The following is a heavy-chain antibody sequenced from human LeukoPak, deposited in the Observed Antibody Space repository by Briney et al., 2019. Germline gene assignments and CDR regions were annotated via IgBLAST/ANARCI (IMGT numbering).Heavy chain of an antibody. CDR2: IYYSGST. CDR3: ASRAGFWSGYTPYYFDY. J-gene: IGHJ4*02. D-gene: IGHD3-3*01. Sequence: TPSETLSLTCAVYGGSFSGYYWSWIRQPPGKGLEWIGSIYYSGSTYYNPSLKSRVTISVDTSKNQFSLKLSSVTAADTAVYYCASRAGFWSGYTPYYFDYWGQGTLVTVSS. V-gene: IGHV4-34*01. CDR1: GGSFSGYY.